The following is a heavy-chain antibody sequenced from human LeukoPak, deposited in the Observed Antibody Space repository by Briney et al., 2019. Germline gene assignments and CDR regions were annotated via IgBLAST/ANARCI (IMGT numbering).Heavy chain of an antibody. CDR1: GFTFSSYA. Sequence: GGSLRLSCAASGFTFSSYAMHWVRQAPGKGLEWVSVISYDGGNKYYADSVKGRFTISRDNSKNTLYLQMNSLRAEDTAVYYCARDGYNYFDYWGQGALVTVSS. CDR2: ISYDGGNK. CDR3: ARDGYNYFDY. V-gene: IGHV3-30*04. J-gene: IGHJ4*02. D-gene: IGHD5-24*01.